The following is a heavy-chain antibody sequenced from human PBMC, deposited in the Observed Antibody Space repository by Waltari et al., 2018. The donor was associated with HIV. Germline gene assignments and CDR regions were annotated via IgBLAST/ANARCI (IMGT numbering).Heavy chain of an antibody. V-gene: IGHV3-48*03. CDR1: GFNFSSYE. Sequence: EVQLVESGGGLVQPGGSLRLSCAAFGFNFSSYEMNWLRQAPGKGLEWVSYIRRSGSTMHYADSWKGRCTISRDNAKNSLYLRMNSRRAEDTAVYYCARAHITMIRGGNAFDIWGQGTMVTVSS. D-gene: IGHD3-10*01. J-gene: IGHJ3*02. CDR3: ARAHITMIRGGNAFDI. CDR2: IRRSGSTM.